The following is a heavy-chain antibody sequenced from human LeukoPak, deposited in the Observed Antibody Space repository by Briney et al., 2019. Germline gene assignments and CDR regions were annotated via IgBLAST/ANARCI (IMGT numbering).Heavy chain of an antibody. CDR1: GYTFTGYY. D-gene: IGHD3-22*01. CDR3: ARASRYYYDSSGYSPLDY. CDR2: INPNSGGT. J-gene: IGHJ4*02. Sequence: ASVKVSCKASGYTFTGYYMHWVRQAPGQGLEWMGWINPNSGGTNYARKFQGRVTMTRDTSISTAYMELSRLRSDDTAVYYCARASRYYYDSSGYSPLDYWGQGTLVTVSS. V-gene: IGHV1-2*02.